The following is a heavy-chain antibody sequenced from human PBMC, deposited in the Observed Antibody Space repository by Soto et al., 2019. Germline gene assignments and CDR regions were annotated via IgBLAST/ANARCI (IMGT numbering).Heavy chain of an antibody. V-gene: IGHV3-48*03. J-gene: IGHJ6*02. CDR1: GLSFSSYE. Sequence: GGSLRLSCAASGLSFSSYEMNWVRQAPGKGLEWVSYISTSGTSRYYADSVKGRFTISRGNAENSLYLQMNSLRAEDTGVYYCARAPANYYYYGLDVWGQGTTVTVSS. CDR3: ARAPANYYYYGLDV. CDR2: ISTSGTSR.